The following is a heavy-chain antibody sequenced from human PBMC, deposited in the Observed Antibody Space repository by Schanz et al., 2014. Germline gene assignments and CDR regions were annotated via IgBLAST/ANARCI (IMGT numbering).Heavy chain of an antibody. D-gene: IGHD2-15*01. Sequence: VQLVESGGYLVQPGGSLGLSCVVSGFTVSSDHMSWVRQAPGKGLEWVSDISSGSSYANYADSVKGRFTISRDNAKNSLYLQMNSLRAEDTAVYYCAKGMGYCSGGTCYDYYYYGLDVWGQGTTVTVSS. J-gene: IGHJ6*02. CDR1: GFTVSSDH. V-gene: IGHV3-11*05. CDR3: AKGMGYCSGGTCYDYYYYGLDV. CDR2: ISSGSSYA.